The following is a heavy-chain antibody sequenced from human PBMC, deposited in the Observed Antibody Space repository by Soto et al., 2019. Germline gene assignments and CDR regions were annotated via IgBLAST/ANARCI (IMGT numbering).Heavy chain of an antibody. CDR3: AREPLT. J-gene: IGHJ4*02. Sequence: QVQLQESGPGLVKPSQTLSLTCTVSGGSISGGGYYWNWIRQHPGKGLEWIGYIYYSGSTYYNPPLXSXVTMSVDTSKNQFSLKLSSVTAADTAVYSCAREPLTWGQGTLVTVSS. CDR2: IYYSGST. CDR1: GGSISGGGYY. V-gene: IGHV4-31*03.